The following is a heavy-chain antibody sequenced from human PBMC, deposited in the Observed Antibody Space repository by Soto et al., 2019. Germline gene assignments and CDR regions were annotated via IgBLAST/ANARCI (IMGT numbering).Heavy chain of an antibody. CDR1: GYTFTSYG. CDR3: THLGVPYYYYGMDV. Sequence: KEFRASVKVSCKASGYTFTSYGISWVRQAPGQGLEWMGGIIAFNGNANYAQKFQGRVTITADESTSTAYMELSSLRSEDTAVYYCTHLGVPYYYYGMDVWGQGTTVTVSS. D-gene: IGHD6-6*01. CDR2: IIAFNGNA. J-gene: IGHJ6*02. V-gene: IGHV1-18*01.